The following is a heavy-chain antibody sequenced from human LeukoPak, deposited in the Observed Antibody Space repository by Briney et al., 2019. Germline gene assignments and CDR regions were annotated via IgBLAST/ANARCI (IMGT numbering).Heavy chain of an antibody. D-gene: IGHD3-10*01. J-gene: IGHJ2*01. CDR2: IVPIFGTA. CDR3: ATNLWSRGGDYWYFDL. CDR1: GGTFSSYA. V-gene: IGHV1-69*06. Sequence: ASVKVSCKASGGTFSSYAISWVRQAPGQGLEWMGGIVPIFGTADYAQKFQGRVTITADKSTSTAYMDLSSLRSEDTALYYCATNLWSRGGDYWYFDLWGRGTLVTVSS.